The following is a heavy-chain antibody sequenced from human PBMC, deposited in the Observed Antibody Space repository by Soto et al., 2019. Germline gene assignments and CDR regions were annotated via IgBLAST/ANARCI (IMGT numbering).Heavy chain of an antibody. Sequence: SETLSLTCTVSGDSFSSHYFTRIRQPPGQGLEWVGYVSYSGNSIYNPSLKSRLTILLDTSKNQFSLRLSSVTAADTAVYYCAWGSHLGDRYFDYWGQGTLVTVSS. J-gene: IGHJ4*02. V-gene: IGHV4-59*08. CDR2: VSYSGNS. CDR1: GDSFSSHY. CDR3: AWGSHLGDRYFDY. D-gene: IGHD3-16*01.